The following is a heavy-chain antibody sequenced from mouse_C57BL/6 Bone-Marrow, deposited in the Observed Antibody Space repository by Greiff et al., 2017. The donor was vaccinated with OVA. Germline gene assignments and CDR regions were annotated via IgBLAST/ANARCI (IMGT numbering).Heavy chain of an antibody. CDR3: AGHIDSSDCEDAVDD. Sequence: ESGPGLVKPSQSLSLTCSVTGYSITSGYYWNWIRQFPGNKLEWMGYISYDGSNTYNPSFKNRISITRATSKTQFFLNLNSVPSEAPATFDCAGHIDSSDCEDAVDDWGQGTSVTVSS. CDR1: GYSITSGYY. D-gene: IGHD3-2*02. V-gene: IGHV3-6*01. CDR2: ISYDGSN. J-gene: IGHJ4*01.